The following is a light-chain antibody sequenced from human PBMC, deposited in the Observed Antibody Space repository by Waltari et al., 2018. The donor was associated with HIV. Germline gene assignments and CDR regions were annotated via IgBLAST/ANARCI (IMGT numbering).Light chain of an antibody. CDR1: ESIRRW. CDR2: QAS. CDR3: QQYNRYSH. V-gene: IGKV1-5*03. Sequence: ETQMTQSPSTLSASGGDRVTITCRASESIRRWLAWYQQKPGKAPKLLISQASNLENGVPSRFSGSGSETEFTLTISSLQPDDSATYYCQQYNRYSHFGGGTKVEIK. J-gene: IGKJ4*01.